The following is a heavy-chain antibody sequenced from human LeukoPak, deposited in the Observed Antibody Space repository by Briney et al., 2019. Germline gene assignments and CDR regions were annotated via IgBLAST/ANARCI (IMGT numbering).Heavy chain of an antibody. CDR2: IYHSGST. CDR1: GYSISSGYY. J-gene: IGHJ5*02. V-gene: IGHV4-38-2*01. D-gene: IGHD2-15*01. CDR3: ARPTRGYCSGGSCYATPHGWFDP. Sequence: KPSETLSLTCAVSGYSISSGYYWGWIRQPAGKGLEWIGSIYHSGSTYYNPSLKSRVTISVDTSKNQFSLKLSSVTAADTAVYYCARPTRGYCSGGSCYATPHGWFDPWGQGTLVTVSS.